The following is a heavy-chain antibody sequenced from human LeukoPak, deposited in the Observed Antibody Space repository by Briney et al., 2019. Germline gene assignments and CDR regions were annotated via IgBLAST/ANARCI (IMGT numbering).Heavy chain of an antibody. CDR3: ARGPQWRGDYYYMDV. CDR1: GYSFTNFD. CDR2: MNPNSGNK. J-gene: IGHJ6*03. Sequence: ASVKVSCKASGYSFTNFDINWARQATGQGLEWMGWMNPNSGNKGYAQKFQGRVTMTMNTSITTAYMELSSLRSEDTAVYYCARGPQWRGDYYYMDVWGRGTTVTVSS. V-gene: IGHV1-8*01. D-gene: IGHD6-19*01.